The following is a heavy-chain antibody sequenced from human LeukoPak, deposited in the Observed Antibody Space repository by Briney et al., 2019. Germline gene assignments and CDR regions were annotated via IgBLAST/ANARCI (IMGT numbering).Heavy chain of an antibody. D-gene: IGHD3-9*01. CDR3: ARAVGYFDHSLDY. V-gene: IGHV4-4*02. Sequence: PSETLSLTCAVSGGSISSSNWWSWVRQPPGKGLEWIGEIYHSGSTNYIPSLKSRVTISVDKSKNQFSLKLSSVTAADTAVYYCARAVGYFDHSLDYWGQETLVTVSS. J-gene: IGHJ4*02. CDR2: IYHSGST. CDR1: GGSISSSNW.